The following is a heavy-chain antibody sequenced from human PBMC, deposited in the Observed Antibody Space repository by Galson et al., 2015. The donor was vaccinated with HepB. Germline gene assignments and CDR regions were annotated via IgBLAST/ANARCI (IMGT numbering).Heavy chain of an antibody. CDR2: ISSSTTYT. D-gene: IGHD1-7*01. V-gene: IGHV3-11*06. CDR1: GFTFSDYY. Sequence: SLRLSCAASGFTFSDYYMSWIRQAPGRGLEWISYISSSTTYTNYADSVKGRFTISRDNSKNTLYLQMNSLRPEDTAIYYCLITLRNWNYGNPWGQGTLVTVSS. CDR3: LITLRNWNYGNP. J-gene: IGHJ5*02.